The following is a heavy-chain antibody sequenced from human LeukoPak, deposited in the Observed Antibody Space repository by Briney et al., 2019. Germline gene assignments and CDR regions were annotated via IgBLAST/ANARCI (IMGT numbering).Heavy chain of an antibody. CDR2: INWNGGST. D-gene: IGHD6-13*01. Sequence: PGGSLRLSRAASGFTFDDYGMSWVRQAPGKGLEWVSGINWNGGSTGYADSVKGRFTISRDNAKNSLYLQMNSLRAEDTALYYCAKDSSSWFVSEHWGQGTLVTVSS. V-gene: IGHV3-20*04. CDR3: AKDSSSWFVSEH. J-gene: IGHJ1*01. CDR1: GFTFDDYG.